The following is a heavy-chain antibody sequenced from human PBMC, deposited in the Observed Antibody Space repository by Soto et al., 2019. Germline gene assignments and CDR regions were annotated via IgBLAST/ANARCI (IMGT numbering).Heavy chain of an antibody. V-gene: IGHV5-51*01. Sequence: PVESLKISCEGSGYSFTSYWIGWVRQMPGKGLEWMGIIYPGDSDTRYSPSFQGQVTISADKSISTAYLQWSSLKASDTAMYYCARPNSGSYGGYYYYGMDVWGQGTTVTVSS. J-gene: IGHJ6*02. CDR1: GYSFTSYW. D-gene: IGHD1-26*01. CDR2: IYPGDSDT. CDR3: ARPNSGSYGGYYYYGMDV.